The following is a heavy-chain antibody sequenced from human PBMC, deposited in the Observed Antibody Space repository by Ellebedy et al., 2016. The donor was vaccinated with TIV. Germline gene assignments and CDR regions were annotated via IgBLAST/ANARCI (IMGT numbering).Heavy chain of an antibody. Sequence: GESLKISCATSGFTFSSYGMHWVRQAPGKGLEWVAFISYDGTDKYYADSVKARFTISRDKSTNTLYLYVNSLGPDDTALYYCARVKSSYFFDYWGQGTLVTVYS. CDR3: ARVKSSYFFDY. J-gene: IGHJ4*02. CDR2: ISYDGTDK. D-gene: IGHD3-10*01. CDR1: GFTFSSYG. V-gene: IGHV3-30*03.